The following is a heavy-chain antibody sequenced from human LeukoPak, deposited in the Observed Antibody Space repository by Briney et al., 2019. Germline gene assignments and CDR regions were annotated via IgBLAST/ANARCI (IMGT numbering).Heavy chain of an antibody. Sequence: ASVKVSCKASGYTFTSYGIGWVRQAPGQRLEGMGWINAGNGNTKYSQKFQGRVTITRDTSASTAYMELSSLRSEDTAVYYCARYGGYSYGYGAFDIWGQGTMVTVSS. CDR3: ARYGGYSYGYGAFDI. V-gene: IGHV1-3*01. CDR1: GYTFTSYG. CDR2: INAGNGNT. J-gene: IGHJ3*02. D-gene: IGHD5-18*01.